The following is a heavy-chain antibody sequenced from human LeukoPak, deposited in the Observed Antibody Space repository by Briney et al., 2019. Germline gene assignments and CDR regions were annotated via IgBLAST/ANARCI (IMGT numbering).Heavy chain of an antibody. J-gene: IGHJ5*02. V-gene: IGHV4-39*07. CDR2: IYYSGST. CDR3: AKEDQYYCSSTSCYVFDP. Sequence: SETLSLTCTVSGGSLNSTTYYWGWIRQPPGKGLEWIGSIYYSGSTYYNPSLKSRVTISVDTSKNQFSLKLSSVTAADTAVYFCAKEDQYYCSSTSCYVFDPWGQGTLVTVSS. CDR1: GGSLNSTTYY. D-gene: IGHD2-2*01.